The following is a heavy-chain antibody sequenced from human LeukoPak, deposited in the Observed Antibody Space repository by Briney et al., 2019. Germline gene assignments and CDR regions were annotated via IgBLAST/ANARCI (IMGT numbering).Heavy chain of an antibody. CDR1: GFTFSSYG. J-gene: IGHJ4*02. Sequence: GGSLRLSCAASGFTFSSYGMHWVRQAPGKGLEWVAFIRYGGSNKYYADSVKGRFTISRDNSKNTLYLQMNSLRAEDTAVYYCAKARYDFWSGQTRGYFDYWGQGTLVTVSS. CDR2: IRYGGSNK. D-gene: IGHD3-3*01. CDR3: AKARYDFWSGQTRGYFDY. V-gene: IGHV3-30*02.